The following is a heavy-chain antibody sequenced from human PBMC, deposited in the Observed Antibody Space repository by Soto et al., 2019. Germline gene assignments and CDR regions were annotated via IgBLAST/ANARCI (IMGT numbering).Heavy chain of an antibody. J-gene: IGHJ4*02. V-gene: IGHV3-11*01. CDR1: GFTFSDSY. Sequence: QVQLVESGGGLVKPGGSLRLSCAASGFTFSDSYMSWICQAPGKGLEWVSYISSSDSIIYYSDSVKGRFIISRDNAKNSLYLQMNSLRAEDTAVYYCARDLGYYDSSGYFDYWGQGTLVTVSS. CDR3: ARDLGYYDSSGYFDY. CDR2: ISSSDSII. D-gene: IGHD3-22*01.